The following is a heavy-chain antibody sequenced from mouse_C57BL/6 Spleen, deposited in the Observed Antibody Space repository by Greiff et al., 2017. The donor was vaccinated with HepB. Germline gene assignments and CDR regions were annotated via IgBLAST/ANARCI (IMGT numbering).Heavy chain of an antibody. CDR3: ARGRVDY. Sequence: EVKLMESGGGLVKPGGSLKLSCAASGFTFSDYGMHWVRQAPEKGLEWVAYISSGSSTIYYADTVKGRFTISRDNAKNTLFLQMTSLRSEDTAMYYCARGRVDYWGQGTTLTVSS. V-gene: IGHV5-17*01. CDR1: GFTFSDYG. J-gene: IGHJ2*01. CDR2: ISSGSSTI.